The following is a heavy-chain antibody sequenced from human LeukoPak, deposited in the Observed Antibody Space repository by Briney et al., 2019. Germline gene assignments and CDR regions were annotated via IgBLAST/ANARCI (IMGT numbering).Heavy chain of an antibody. CDR1: GYTFTDYY. V-gene: IGHV1-2*02. Sequence: ASVKVSCKASGYTFTDYYIHWVRQPPGQGLEWMGLMNPNSGGTNNAQKLQGRVTMTRDTSISTAYMELSRLRSDDTAVYYCARGDETSDYYYPLFDYWGQGTLVTVSS. CDR3: ARGDETSDYYYPLFDY. CDR2: MNPNSGGT. D-gene: IGHD3-22*01. J-gene: IGHJ4*02.